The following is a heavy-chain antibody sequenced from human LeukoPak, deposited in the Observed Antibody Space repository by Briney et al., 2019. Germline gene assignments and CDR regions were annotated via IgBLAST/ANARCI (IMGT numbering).Heavy chain of an antibody. CDR2: ISSSSSYI. Sequence: GGSLRLSCAASGFTFSSYSMNWVRQAPGKGLEWVSSISSSSSYIYYADSVKGRFTISRDNAKNSLYLQMNSLRAEDTAVYYCARDPILSSGWFYYWGQGTLVTVSS. D-gene: IGHD6-19*01. CDR1: GFTFSSYS. J-gene: IGHJ4*02. V-gene: IGHV3-21*01. CDR3: ARDPILSSGWFYY.